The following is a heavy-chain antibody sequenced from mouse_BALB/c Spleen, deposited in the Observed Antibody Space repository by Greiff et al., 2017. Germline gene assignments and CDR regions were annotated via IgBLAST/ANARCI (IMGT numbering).Heavy chain of an antibody. V-gene: IGHV5-6*01. CDR3: ARQIYYGYDEGFAY. Sequence: EVQRVESGGDLVKPGGSLKLSCAASGFTFSSYGMSWVRQTPDKRLEWVATISSGGSYTYYPDSVKGRFTISRDNAKNTLYLQMSSLKSEDTAMYYCARQIYYGYDEGFAYWGQGTLVTVSA. J-gene: IGHJ3*01. D-gene: IGHD2-2*01. CDR2: ISSGGSYT. CDR1: GFTFSSYG.